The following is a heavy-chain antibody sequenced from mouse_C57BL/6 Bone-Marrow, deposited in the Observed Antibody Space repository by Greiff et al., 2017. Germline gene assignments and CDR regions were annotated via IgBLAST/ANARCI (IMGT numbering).Heavy chain of an antibody. CDR1: GFTFSSYG. CDR2: ISSGGSYT. CDR3: ARQGLRYYFDY. V-gene: IGHV5-6*01. Sequence: EVKLVQSGGDLVKPGASLKLSCAASGFTFSSYGMSWVRQTPDKRLEWVGTISSGGSYTYYPDSVKGRFTISRDNAKDTLYLQMSRLKSEDTAMYYCARQGLRYYFDYWGQGTTLTVSS. D-gene: IGHD1-1*01. J-gene: IGHJ2*01.